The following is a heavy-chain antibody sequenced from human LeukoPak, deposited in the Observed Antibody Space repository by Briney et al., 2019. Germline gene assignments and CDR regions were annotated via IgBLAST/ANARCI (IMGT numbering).Heavy chain of an antibody. CDR1: NYSISSGYY. CDR2: VYHSGST. J-gene: IGHJ3*02. V-gene: IGHV4-38-2*02. Sequence: SETLSLTCTVSNYSISSGYYWGWIRQPPGKGLEWIASVYHSGSTSYNPSLKSRLTISVHKSKNQFSLKLSSVTAADTAVYYCARMTYSLWWLRLRTGDAFDIWGQGTMVTVSS. CDR3: ARMTYSLWWLRLRTGDAFDI. D-gene: IGHD5-12*01.